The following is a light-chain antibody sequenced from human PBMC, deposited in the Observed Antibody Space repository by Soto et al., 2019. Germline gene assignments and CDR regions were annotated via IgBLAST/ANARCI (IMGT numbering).Light chain of an antibody. CDR1: QSIGSW. V-gene: IGKV1-5*03. Sequence: DIHITQSPSTLSASVGDRVTITCRASQSIGSWLAWYQQKPGKAPNLLIYKTSSFASGVPSRFIGSGSGTEFTLTISSLQPDDLGVYYCQQYNRYQWTFGQGTKV. CDR3: QQYNRYQWT. CDR2: KTS. J-gene: IGKJ1*01.